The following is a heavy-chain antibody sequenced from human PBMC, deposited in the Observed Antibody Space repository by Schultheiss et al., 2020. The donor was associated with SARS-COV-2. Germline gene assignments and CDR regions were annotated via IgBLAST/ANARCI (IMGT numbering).Heavy chain of an antibody. J-gene: IGHJ6*03. CDR2: IYYSGST. Sequence: SQTLSLTCTVSGGSISSYYWSWIRQPPGKGLEWIGYIYYSGSTNYNPSLKSRVTISVDTSKNQFSLKLSSVTAADTAVYYCARGTGCSGGSCHLIKSYYYYYYMDVWGKGTTVTVSS. V-gene: IGHV4-59*01. D-gene: IGHD2-15*01. CDR3: ARGTGCSGGSCHLIKSYYYYYYMDV. CDR1: GGSISSYY.